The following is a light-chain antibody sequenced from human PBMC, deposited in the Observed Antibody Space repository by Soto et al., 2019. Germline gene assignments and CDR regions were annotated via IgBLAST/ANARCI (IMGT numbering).Light chain of an antibody. CDR1: QSIANR. J-gene: IGKJ1*01. Sequence: DIQLTQSPSILSASGGDRVTITCRASQSIANRLAWYQQKPGKTPKLLIYGASTLESGVPSRFSGSGSGTEFTLIISNLQPDDFATYYCQQFEDYVWTFGQGTKVDIK. V-gene: IGKV1-5*01. CDR2: GAS. CDR3: QQFEDYVWT.